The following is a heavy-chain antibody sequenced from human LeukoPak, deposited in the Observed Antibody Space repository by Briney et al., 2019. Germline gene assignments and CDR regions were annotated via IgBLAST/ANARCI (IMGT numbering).Heavy chain of an antibody. CDR2: IYTSGST. CDR1: GGSISNYY. V-gene: IGHV4-4*07. Sequence: SETLSLTCTVSGGSISNYYWSWIRQPVGKGLEWIGRIYTSGSTNYNPSLKSRVTMSVDTSKNQFSLKLTSVTAADTAVYYCARGLGYYGSGSYVYNWFAPWGQGSLVTVSS. D-gene: IGHD3-10*01. J-gene: IGHJ5*02. CDR3: ARGLGYYGSGSYVYNWFAP.